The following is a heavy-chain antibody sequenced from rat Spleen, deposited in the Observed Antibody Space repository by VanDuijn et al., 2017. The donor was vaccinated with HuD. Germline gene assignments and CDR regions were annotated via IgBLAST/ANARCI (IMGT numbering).Heavy chain of an antibody. D-gene: IGHD1-7*01. V-gene: IGHV2S12*01. Sequence: QVQLKESGPGLVQPSQTLSLTCTVSGFSLTSNGVSWVRQPPAKGLEWIAAISSRGGTYYNSGLKSRLRISRDTSKSQLFLKINSLQTEDTAIYFCIRERYGNPASYYFDYWGQGVMVTVSS. CDR3: IRERYGNPASYYFDY. CDR1: GFSLTSNG. CDR2: ISSRGGT. J-gene: IGHJ2*01.